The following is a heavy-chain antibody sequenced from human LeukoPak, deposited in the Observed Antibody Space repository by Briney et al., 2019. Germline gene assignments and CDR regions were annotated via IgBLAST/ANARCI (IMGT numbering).Heavy chain of an antibody. Sequence: PGGSLRLSCAASGFTSSSYSINWVRQAPGKGLEWVGRIKSKTDGGTTDYAAPVKGRFTISRDDSKNTLYLQMNSLKTEDTAVYYCTTAIVATTFDYWGQGTLVTVSS. CDR1: GFTSSSYS. CDR3: TTAIVATTFDY. J-gene: IGHJ4*02. D-gene: IGHD5-12*01. CDR2: IKSKTDGGTT. V-gene: IGHV3-15*01.